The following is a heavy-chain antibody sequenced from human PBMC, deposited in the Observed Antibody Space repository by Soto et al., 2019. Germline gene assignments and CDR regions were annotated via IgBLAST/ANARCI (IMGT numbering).Heavy chain of an antibody. CDR2: IYWDDDK. CDR3: VHRAGIDGNWNGGYFDY. Sequence: QITLRESGPTRVKPTQTLTLTCTFSGFSLSARPVGVGWIRQPPGKALERLALIYWDDDKRYSPSLMSRLTITKDTSKNHVVLTMTNMDPLDTAIYYCVHRAGIDGNWNGGYFDYWGQGALVTVSS. J-gene: IGHJ4*02. CDR1: GFSLSARPVG. D-gene: IGHD1-1*01. V-gene: IGHV2-5*02.